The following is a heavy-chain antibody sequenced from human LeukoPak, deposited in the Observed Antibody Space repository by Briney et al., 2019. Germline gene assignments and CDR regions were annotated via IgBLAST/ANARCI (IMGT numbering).Heavy chain of an antibody. D-gene: IGHD2-15*01. J-gene: IGHJ4*02. CDR2: IYYSGST. V-gene: IGHV4-39*07. CDR1: GGSISSSSYY. CDR3: ARASGRVVLFDY. Sequence: PSETLSLTCTVSGGSISSSSYYWGWIRQPRGKGRVWNGSIYYSGSTYYNPSLKSRVTISVDTSKNQFSLQLNSVTPEDTAVYYCARASGRVVLFDYWGQGTLVTVSS.